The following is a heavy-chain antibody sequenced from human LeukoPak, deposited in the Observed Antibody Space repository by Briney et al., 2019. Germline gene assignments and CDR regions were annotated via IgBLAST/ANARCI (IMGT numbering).Heavy chain of an antibody. D-gene: IGHD1-1*01. V-gene: IGHV3-15*01. J-gene: IGHJ5*02. CDR1: GFTFRNAW. Sequence: SLRPSCAASGFTFRNAWMSWVRQAPGKGLEWVGRIKSKTDGGTTDYVAPVKDRFTISRDDSKNTLYLQMNSLKTEDTAVYYCTTDGAYNWNDVAWFDPWGQGTLTTASS. CDR3: TTDGAYNWNDVAWFDP. CDR2: IKSKTDGGTT.